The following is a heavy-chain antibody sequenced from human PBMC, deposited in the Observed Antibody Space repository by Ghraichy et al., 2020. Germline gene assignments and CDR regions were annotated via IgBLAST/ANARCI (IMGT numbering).Heavy chain of an antibody. CDR3: ARGSPYYDVLTGYYFQPRAFDI. J-gene: IGHJ3*02. CDR2: ITHSGST. D-gene: IGHD3-9*01. CDR1: VGSFSGRW. Sequence: SETLSLTCAVYVGSFSGRWWSWIRQPPGKGLEWIGEITHSGSTNYNPSLKSRVIMSVDTSKNQFSLKLSSVTAADTAVYYCARGSPYYDVLTGYYFQPRAFDIWGQGTMSTVSS. V-gene: IGHV4-34*01.